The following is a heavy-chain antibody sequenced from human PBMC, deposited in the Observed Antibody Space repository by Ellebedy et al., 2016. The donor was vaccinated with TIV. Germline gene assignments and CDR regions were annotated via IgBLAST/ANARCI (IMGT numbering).Heavy chain of an antibody. CDR2: ISYDGSYK. CDR3: ANDSGFWSGYSDY. Sequence: GGSLRLSXAASEFTFSRFGMYWVRQAPGKGLEWVAGISYDGSYKYYADSVKGRFTVSRDNSKNSLFLQLNSPRAEDTAVYYCANDSGFWSGYSDYWGQGTLVTVSS. D-gene: IGHD3-3*01. J-gene: IGHJ4*02. V-gene: IGHV3-30*18. CDR1: EFTFSRFG.